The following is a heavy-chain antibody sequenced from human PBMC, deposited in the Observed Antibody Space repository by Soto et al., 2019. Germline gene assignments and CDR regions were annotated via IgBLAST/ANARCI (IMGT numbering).Heavy chain of an antibody. CDR2: IRSKANSYAT. CDR3: TRLLRWYGMDV. Sequence: QSGGSLRLSCAASGFTFSGSAMHWVRQASGKGLEWVGRIRSKANSYATAYAASVKGRFTISRDDSKNTAYLQMNSLKTEDTAVYYCTRLLRWYGMDVWGQGTTVTVSS. V-gene: IGHV3-73*01. CDR1: GFTFSGSA. J-gene: IGHJ6*02. D-gene: IGHD4-17*01.